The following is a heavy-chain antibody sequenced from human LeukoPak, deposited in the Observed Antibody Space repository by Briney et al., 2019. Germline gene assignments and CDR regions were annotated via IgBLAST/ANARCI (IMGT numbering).Heavy chain of an antibody. D-gene: IGHD3-16*01. CDR2: IYSGGST. J-gene: IGHJ6*02. CDR3: ARDMSHYGMDV. V-gene: IGHV3-53*01. CDR1: GLTVSGNY. Sequence: GGSLRLSCAASGLTVSGNYMSWVRQAPGKGLEWVSIIYSGGSTYYADSVKGRFTIARDYPKNTLYLQMNSLRAEDTAVYYCARDMSHYGMDVWGQGTTVTVSS.